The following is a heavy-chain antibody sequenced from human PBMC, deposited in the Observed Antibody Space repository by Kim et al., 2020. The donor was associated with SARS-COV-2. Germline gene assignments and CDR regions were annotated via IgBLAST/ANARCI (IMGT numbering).Heavy chain of an antibody. D-gene: IGHD3-10*01. J-gene: IGHJ4*02. CDR2: IYYSGST. CDR3: ARLYYGSGSYLLDY. CDR1: GGSISSYY. V-gene: IGHV4-59*08. Sequence: SETLSLTCTVSGGSISSYYWSWIRQPPGKGLEWIGYIYYSGSTNYNPSLKSRVTISVDTSKNQFSLKLSSVTAADTAVYYCARLYYGSGSYLLDYWGQGTLVTVSS.